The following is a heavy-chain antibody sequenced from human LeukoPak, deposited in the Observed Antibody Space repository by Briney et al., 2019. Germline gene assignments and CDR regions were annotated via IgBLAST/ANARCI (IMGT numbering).Heavy chain of an antibody. CDR3: ARAAVGTTSSDTFDI. Sequence: SETLSLTCTVSGASVSSFYWNWIRQPPGKGLEWIGSMYYSGTTNYDPSFKSRVTISLDTSKNEFSLRLKSLTAADTAVYYCARAAVGTTSSDTFDIWGQGTIVTVSS. CDR2: MYYSGTT. J-gene: IGHJ3*02. D-gene: IGHD2/OR15-2a*01. V-gene: IGHV4-59*02. CDR1: GASVSSFY.